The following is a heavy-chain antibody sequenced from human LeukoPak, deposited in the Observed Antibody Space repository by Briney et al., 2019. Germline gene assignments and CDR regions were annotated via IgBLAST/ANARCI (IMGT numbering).Heavy chain of an antibody. V-gene: IGHV3-30-3*01. CDR1: GFTFSSYA. CDR3: AREAGGSAPYYYYYGMDV. Sequence: PGRSLRLSCAASGFTFSSYAMHWVRQAPGKGLEWVAVISYEGSNKYYADSVKGRFTISRDNSKNTLYLQMNSLRAEDTAVYYCAREAGGSAPYYYYYGMDVWGQGTTVTVSS. J-gene: IGHJ6*02. D-gene: IGHD1-26*01. CDR2: ISYEGSNK.